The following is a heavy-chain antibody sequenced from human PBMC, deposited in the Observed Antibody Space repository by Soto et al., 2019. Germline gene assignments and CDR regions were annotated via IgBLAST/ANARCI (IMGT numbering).Heavy chain of an antibody. D-gene: IGHD2-15*01. V-gene: IGHV3-30*18. CDR1: GFTFSSYG. J-gene: IGHJ6*02. CDR2: ISYDGSNK. CDR3: AKDLKFYSYYYYGMDV. Sequence: QVQLVESGGGVVQPGMSLRLSCAASGFTFSSYGMRWVRQAPGKGLEWVAVISYDGSNKYYADSVKGRFTISRDNSKNTLYLQMNSLRGEDTAVYYCAKDLKFYSYYYYGMDVWGQGTTVTVSS.